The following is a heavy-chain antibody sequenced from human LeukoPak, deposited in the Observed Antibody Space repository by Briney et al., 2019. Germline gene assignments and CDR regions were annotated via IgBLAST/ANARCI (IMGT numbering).Heavy chain of an antibody. J-gene: IGHJ5*02. Sequence: PSETLSLTCTVSGGSISSYYWSWIRQPPGKGLEWIGYIYYSGSTNYNPSLKSRVTISVDTSKNQFSLKLSSVTAADTAVYYCARGMVRGVYDWFDPWGQGTLVTVSS. CDR3: ARGMVRGVYDWFDP. CDR1: GGSISSYY. CDR2: IYYSGST. D-gene: IGHD3-10*01. V-gene: IGHV4-59*01.